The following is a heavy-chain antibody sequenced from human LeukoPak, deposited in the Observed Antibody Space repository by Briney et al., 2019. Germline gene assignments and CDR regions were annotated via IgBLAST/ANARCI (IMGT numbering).Heavy chain of an antibody. CDR3: ARDSERYGIDY. CDR2: IYYSGST. D-gene: IGHD5-24*01. J-gene: IGHJ4*02. Sequence: PSETLSLTCAVYGGSFSGYYWSWIRQPPGKGLEWIGYIYYSGSTNYNPSLKSRVTISVDTSKNQFSLKLSSVTAADTAVYYCARDSERYGIDYWGQGTLVTVSS. V-gene: IGHV4-59*01. CDR1: GGSFSGYY.